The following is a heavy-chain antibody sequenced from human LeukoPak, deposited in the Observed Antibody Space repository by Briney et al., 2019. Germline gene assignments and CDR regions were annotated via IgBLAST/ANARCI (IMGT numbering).Heavy chain of an antibody. J-gene: IGHJ4*02. Sequence: GGSLRLSCAASGFTFSSYAMSWVRQAPGKGLGWVSAVSGSGGSTYYAPSVKGPFTISRNNTKNSLYLQINILRGEGTALYYCAKGDYYDSSGYYDWGQGTLVTVSS. CDR1: GFTFSSYA. V-gene: IGHV3-23*01. CDR3: AKGDYYDSSGYYD. D-gene: IGHD3-22*01. CDR2: VSGSGGST.